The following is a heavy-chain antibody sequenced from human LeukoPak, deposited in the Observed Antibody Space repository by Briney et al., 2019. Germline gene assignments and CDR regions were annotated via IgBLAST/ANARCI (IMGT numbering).Heavy chain of an antibody. V-gene: IGHV1-69*05. J-gene: IGHJ3*02. CDR2: IIPIFGTA. CDR3: ARSYGCSGGSCYSTPEIGSAFDI. Sequence: SVKVSCKASGGTFSSYAISWVRQAPGQGLEWMGGIIPIFGTANYAQKFQGRVTITTDESTSTAYMELSSLRSEDTAVYYCARSYGCSGGSCYSTPEIGSAFDIWGQGTMVTVSS. D-gene: IGHD2-15*01. CDR1: GGTFSSYA.